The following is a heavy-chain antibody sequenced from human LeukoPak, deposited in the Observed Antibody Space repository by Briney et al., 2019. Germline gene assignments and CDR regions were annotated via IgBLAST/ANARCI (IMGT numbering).Heavy chain of an antibody. CDR3: ARATYSSRPSPRFDP. CDR2: IYYSGST. Sequence: SETLSLTCTVSGGSISSYYWSWIRQPPGKGLEWIGYIYYSGSTNYNPSLKSRVTISVDTSKNQFSLKLSSVTAADTAVYYCARATYSSRPSPRFDPWGQGTLVTVSS. V-gene: IGHV4-59*01. D-gene: IGHD6-13*01. CDR1: GGSISSYY. J-gene: IGHJ5*02.